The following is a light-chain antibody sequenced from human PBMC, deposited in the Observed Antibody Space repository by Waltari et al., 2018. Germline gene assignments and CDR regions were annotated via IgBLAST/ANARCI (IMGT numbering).Light chain of an antibody. J-gene: IGLJ3*02. V-gene: IGLV1-51*01. CDR2: EDN. CDR1: TPNIGNND. CDR3: GTWDSSLGIGV. Sequence: QPVLTQAPSVSAAPGPKVTNSRSRSTPNIGNNDVSRYQPFPGTAPTLLTYEDNRRPSGIPDRFSGSKSGASATLGITGLQTGGEANYYCGTWDSSLGIGVLGGGTRVTVL.